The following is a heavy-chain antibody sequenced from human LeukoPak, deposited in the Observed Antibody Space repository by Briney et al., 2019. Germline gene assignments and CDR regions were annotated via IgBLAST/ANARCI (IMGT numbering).Heavy chain of an antibody. Sequence: PSETLSLTCTVSGGSTSSYYWTWIRQPPGEGLEWIGYIYNSRSTNYNPSLNSRVTISADASKNQLSLKLNSVNAADTAVYYCARRNVLTEGEAFDIWGQGTMVTVSS. D-gene: IGHD3-9*01. CDR2: IYNSRST. CDR3: ARRNVLTEGEAFDI. J-gene: IGHJ3*02. V-gene: IGHV4-59*08. CDR1: GGSTSSYY.